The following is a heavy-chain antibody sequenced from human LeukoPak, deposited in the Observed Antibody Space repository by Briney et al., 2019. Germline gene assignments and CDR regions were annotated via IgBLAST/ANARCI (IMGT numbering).Heavy chain of an antibody. CDR3: ARVGAYCSSSSCFDY. CDR1: GYTFTSYG. V-gene: IGHV1-18*01. D-gene: IGHD2-2*01. J-gene: IGHJ4*02. Sequence: ASVKVSCKTSGYTFTSYGISWVRQVPGQGLEWMGWISAYNGNTDYAQKFQGRVTMTTDTSTSTAYMELRSLRSDDTAVYYCARVGAYCSSSSCFDYWDQGTLVTVSS. CDR2: ISAYNGNT.